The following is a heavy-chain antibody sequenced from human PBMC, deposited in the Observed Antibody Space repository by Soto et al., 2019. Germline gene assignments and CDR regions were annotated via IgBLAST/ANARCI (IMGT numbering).Heavy chain of an antibody. CDR3: ARTATDPNYYYYMDV. D-gene: IGHD5-12*01. V-gene: IGHV4-39*01. CDR1: GGSISSSSYY. Sequence: QLQLQESGPGLVKPSETLSLTCTVSGGSISSSSYYWGWIRQPPGKGLEWIGSIYYSGSTYYNPSLKSRVTISADTSKNQFSLKLSSVTAADTAVYYCARTATDPNYYYYMDVWGKGTTVTVSS. J-gene: IGHJ6*03. CDR2: IYYSGST.